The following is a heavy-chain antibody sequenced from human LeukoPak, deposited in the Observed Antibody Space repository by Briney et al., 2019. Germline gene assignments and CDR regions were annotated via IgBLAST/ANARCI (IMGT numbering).Heavy chain of an antibody. Sequence: GGSLRLSCAASGFPFDDYAMHWVRQAPGKGLEWVSLISGDGGSTYYADSVKGRFTISRDNSKNSPYLQMNSLRTEDTALYYCTKGPSMYSSSPWGQGTLVTVSS. D-gene: IGHD6-6*01. CDR2: ISGDGGST. CDR1: GFPFDDYA. J-gene: IGHJ4*02. V-gene: IGHV3-43*02. CDR3: TKGPSMYSSSP.